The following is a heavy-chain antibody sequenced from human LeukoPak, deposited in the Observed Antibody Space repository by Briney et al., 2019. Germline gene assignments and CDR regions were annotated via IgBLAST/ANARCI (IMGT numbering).Heavy chain of an antibody. D-gene: IGHD5-18*01. CDR1: GGSFSGYY. CDR2: INHSGST. V-gene: IGHV4-34*01. Sequence: SETLSLTCAVYGGSFSGYYWSWIRQPPGKGLEWIGEINHSGSTNYNPSLKSRVTISVDTSKNQFSLKLSSVTAADTAVYYCARGRYSYGYYFDYWGQGTLVTVSS. J-gene: IGHJ4*02. CDR3: ARGRYSYGYYFDY.